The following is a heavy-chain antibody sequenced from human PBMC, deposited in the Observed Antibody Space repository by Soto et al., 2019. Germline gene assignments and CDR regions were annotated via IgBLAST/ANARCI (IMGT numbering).Heavy chain of an antibody. D-gene: IGHD2-15*01. Sequence: EVQLLESGGALLQPGGSLRLSCAASGFTFSSYAMNWVRQTPGKGLQWVSAISGSGENTYYADSVKGRFTISRDNSKIILYLHMKGLTGEDTAMYYCAREPTAVDPRDLFGGNPPADYWGQGTLVTVSS. V-gene: IGHV3-23*01. CDR1: GFTFSSYA. CDR2: ISGSGENT. J-gene: IGHJ4*02. CDR3: AREPTAVDPRDLFGGNPPADY.